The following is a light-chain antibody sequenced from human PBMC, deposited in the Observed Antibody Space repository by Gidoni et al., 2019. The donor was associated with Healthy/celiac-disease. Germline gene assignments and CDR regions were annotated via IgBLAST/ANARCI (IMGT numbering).Light chain of an antibody. J-gene: IGKJ4*01. CDR3: QQRSNWPLT. CDR1: QSVSSD. CDR2: DAS. V-gene: IGKV3-11*01. Sequence: DIVLRQSPATLSLSPGERATLSCRASQSVSSDLAWYQQKPGQAPRLLIYDASNRATGIPARFSGSVSGTDFTLTISSLEPEDFAVYYCQQRSNWPLTFGGGTKVEIK.